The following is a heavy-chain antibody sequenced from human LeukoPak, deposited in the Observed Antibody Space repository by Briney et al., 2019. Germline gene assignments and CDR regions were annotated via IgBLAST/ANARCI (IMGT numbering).Heavy chain of an antibody. Sequence: SVKVSCKASGGTFSSYAIGWVRQAPGQGLEWMGGIIPIFGTANYAQKFQGRVTITADESTSTAYMELSSLRSEDTAVYYCARDRWVIVPAAIGDYYYYYYMDVWGKGTTVTVSS. CDR1: GGTFSSYA. CDR2: IIPIFGTA. J-gene: IGHJ6*03. D-gene: IGHD2-2*02. CDR3: ARDRWVIVPAAIGDYYYYYYMDV. V-gene: IGHV1-69*01.